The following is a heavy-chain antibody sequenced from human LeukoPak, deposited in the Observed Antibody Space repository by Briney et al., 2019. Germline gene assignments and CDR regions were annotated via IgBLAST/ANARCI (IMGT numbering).Heavy chain of an antibody. J-gene: IGHJ4*02. CDR1: GGSISSGDYY. CDR3: ARVNLHDYGAHFDY. D-gene: IGHD4-17*01. CDR2: IYYSGST. V-gene: IGHV4-30-4*08. Sequence: SQTLSLTCTVSGGSISSGDYYWSWIRQPPGKGLEWIGYIYYSGSTYYNPSLKSRVTISVDTSKNQFSLKLSSVTAADTAVYYCARVNLHDYGAHFDYWGQGTLVTVYS.